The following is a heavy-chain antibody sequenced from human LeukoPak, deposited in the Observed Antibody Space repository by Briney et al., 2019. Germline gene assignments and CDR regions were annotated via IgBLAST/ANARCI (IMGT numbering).Heavy chain of an antibody. CDR1: GGTFSSYA. D-gene: IGHD6-19*01. CDR3: AREGYSSGLDY. Sequence: SVKVSCKASGGTFSSYAISWVRQAPGQGLEWMGGIIPIFGIANYAQKFQGRVTITADKSTSTAYTELSSLRSEDTAVYYCAREGYSSGLDYWGQGTLVTVSS. V-gene: IGHV1-69*10. J-gene: IGHJ4*02. CDR2: IIPIFGIA.